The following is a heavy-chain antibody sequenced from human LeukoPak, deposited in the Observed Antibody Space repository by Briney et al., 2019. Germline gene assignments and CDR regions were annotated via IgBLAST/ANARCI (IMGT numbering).Heavy chain of an antibody. CDR1: GGSISSSSYY. CDR3: AKSDGYGLIDY. CDR2: IYYSGST. J-gene: IGHJ4*02. Sequence: SETLSLTCTVSGGSISSSSYYWGWIRQPPGKGLEWIGNIYYSGSTYYNPSLKSRVTISVDSSKNQFSLRLSSVTTADTAVYYCAKSDGYGLIDYWGQGTLVTVSS. D-gene: IGHD5-24*01. V-gene: IGHV4-39*01.